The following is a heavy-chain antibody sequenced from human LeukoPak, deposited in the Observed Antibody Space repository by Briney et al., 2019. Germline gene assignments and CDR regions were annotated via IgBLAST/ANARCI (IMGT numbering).Heavy chain of an antibody. Sequence: SVKVSCKASGGTFSSYAISWVRQAPGQGLEWMGRIIPILGIANYAQKFQGRVTMTRDTSTSTVYMELSSLKSEDTAVYYCATPWEPNDAFDIWGQGTMVTVSS. CDR3: ATPWEPNDAFDI. D-gene: IGHD1-26*01. V-gene: IGHV1-69*04. J-gene: IGHJ3*02. CDR2: IIPILGIA. CDR1: GGTFSSYA.